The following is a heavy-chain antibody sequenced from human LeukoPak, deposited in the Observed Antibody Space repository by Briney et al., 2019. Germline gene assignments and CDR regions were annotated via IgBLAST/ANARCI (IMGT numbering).Heavy chain of an antibody. V-gene: IGHV3-66*03. Sequence: PGGSLRLSCAVSGFRVCDYYMSWVRQAPGEGLEWVGLIRDSGEAFYADFVRGRFAISRDESENTLYLQMNSLRVEDTAVYFCARDRAALQDWVEFDPWGQGTPVIVSS. CDR2: IRDSGEA. J-gene: IGHJ5*02. CDR1: GFRVCDYY. CDR3: ARDRAALQDWVEFDP. D-gene: IGHD3/OR15-3a*01.